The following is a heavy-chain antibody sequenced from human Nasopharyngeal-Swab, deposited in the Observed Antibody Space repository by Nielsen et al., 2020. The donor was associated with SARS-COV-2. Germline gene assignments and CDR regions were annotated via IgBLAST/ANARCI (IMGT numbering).Heavy chain of an antibody. D-gene: IGHD2-15*01. J-gene: IGHJ5*02. Sequence: ASVKVSCKVSVYTLTELSMHWVRQAPGKGLEWMGGFDPEDGETIYAQKFQGRVTMTEDTSTDTAYMELSSLRSEDTAVYYCATSTVVVATNWFDPWGQGTLVTVSS. CDR1: VYTLTELS. V-gene: IGHV1-24*01. CDR3: ATSTVVVATNWFDP. CDR2: FDPEDGET.